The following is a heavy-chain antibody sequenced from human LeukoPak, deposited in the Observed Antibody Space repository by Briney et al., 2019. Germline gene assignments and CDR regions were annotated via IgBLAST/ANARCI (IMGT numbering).Heavy chain of an antibody. V-gene: IGHV5-51*01. CDR3: AGRESFDGYNLDY. CDR2: IYPGDSDT. Sequence: GESLKISCKGSGYIFTSYWIGWVRQMPGKGLEWMGIIYPGDSDTRYSPSFQGQVTISADKSISTAYLQWSSLKASDTAMYYCAGRESFDGYNLDYWGQGTLVTVSS. D-gene: IGHD5-24*01. J-gene: IGHJ4*02. CDR1: GYIFTSYW.